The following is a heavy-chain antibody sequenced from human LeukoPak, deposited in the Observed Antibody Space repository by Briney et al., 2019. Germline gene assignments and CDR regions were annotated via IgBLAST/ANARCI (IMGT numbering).Heavy chain of an antibody. CDR1: GVPVSSGSYY. CDR3: AREGGPYRPLDY. V-gene: IGHV4-61*01. Sequence: TSETLSLPCTVSGVPVSSGSYYWRWVRPPPGEGLEWIGHKYYSGSTSYNPSLMSRVTIYLDMSKKQLSMKMSSVTAADTAVYYCAREGGPYRPLDYSGQGTLVTVSS. J-gene: IGHJ4*02. CDR2: KYYSGST.